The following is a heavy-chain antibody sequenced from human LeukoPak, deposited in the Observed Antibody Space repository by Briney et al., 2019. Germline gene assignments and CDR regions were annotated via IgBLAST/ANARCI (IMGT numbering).Heavy chain of an antibody. V-gene: IGHV3-33*01. CDR2: IWYDGSNK. Sequence: GGSLRLSCAASGFTFSSYGMHWVRQAPGKGLEWVAVIWYDGSNKYYADSVKGRFTISRDNSKNTLYLQMNSLRAEDTAVYYCARDWDYYGASYSMDVWGKGTTVTVSS. CDR1: GFTFSSYG. J-gene: IGHJ6*04. CDR3: ARDWDYYGASYSMDV. D-gene: IGHD4/OR15-4a*01.